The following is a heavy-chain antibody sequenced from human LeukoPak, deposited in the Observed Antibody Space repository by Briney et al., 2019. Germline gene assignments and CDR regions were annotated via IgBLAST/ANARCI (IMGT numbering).Heavy chain of an antibody. CDR1: GFTFSSCG. V-gene: IGHV3-23*01. J-gene: IGHJ4*02. CDR2: ISGSGGST. D-gene: IGHD1-26*01. Sequence: GSLXXXCAASGFTFSSCGMSWVRQAPGKGLEWVSAISGSGGSTYYADSVKGRFTISRDNSKNTLYLQMNSLRAEDTAVYYCAKGSGSYLSPLYYFDYWGQGTLVTVSS. CDR3: AKGSGSYLSPLYYFDY.